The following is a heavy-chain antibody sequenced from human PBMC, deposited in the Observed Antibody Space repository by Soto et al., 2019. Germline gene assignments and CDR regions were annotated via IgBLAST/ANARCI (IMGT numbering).Heavy chain of an antibody. CDR1: GYSVSTDSAT. J-gene: IGHJ4*02. Sequence: SHTLSLTCAISGYSVSTDSATLTWIRQSPSRGLEWLGRTYYRSKWFNDYAVSLRGRITINPDTSKNQFSLQLNSVTAEDTAVYYCVRLVGSSYFDFWGQGTPVTVSS. V-gene: IGHV6-1*01. CDR3: VRLVGSSYFDF. CDR2: TYYRSKWFN. D-gene: IGHD1-26*01.